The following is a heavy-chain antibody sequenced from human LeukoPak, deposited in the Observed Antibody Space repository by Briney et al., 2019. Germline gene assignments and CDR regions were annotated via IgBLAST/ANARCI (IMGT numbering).Heavy chain of an antibody. CDR3: ARDGHGTNLDESDS. CDR2: IDRDGRTT. J-gene: IGHJ4*02. CDR1: GFSFSSHW. D-gene: IGHD1-1*01. Sequence: GGSLRLSCAASGFSFSSHWMHWVRQAPGKGLVWVSRIDRDGRTTNYADSAKDRFTISRDNAKNTLYLQMNSLRVDDTAVYFCARDGHGTNLDESDSWGQGTLVTVSS. V-gene: IGHV3-74*01.